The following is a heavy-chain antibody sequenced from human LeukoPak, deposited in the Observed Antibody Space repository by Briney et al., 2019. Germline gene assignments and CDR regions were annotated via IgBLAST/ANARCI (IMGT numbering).Heavy chain of an antibody. J-gene: IGHJ4*02. CDR3: ARDWSAMAPFDY. CDR2: IYYSGST. V-gene: IGHV4-39*07. D-gene: IGHD3-3*01. CDR1: GGSISSSSYY. Sequence: SETLSLTCTVSGGSISSSSYYWGWIRQPPGKGLEWIGSIYYSGSTYYNPSLKSRVTISVDTSKNQFSLKLSSVTAADTAVYYCARDWSAMAPFDYXGQGTLVTVSS.